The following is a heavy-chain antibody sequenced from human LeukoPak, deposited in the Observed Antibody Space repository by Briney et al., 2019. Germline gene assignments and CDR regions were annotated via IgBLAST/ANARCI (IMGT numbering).Heavy chain of an antibody. Sequence: GGSLRLSCAASPFTFSSYGMHWVRQAPGKGLEWVSLINGDGGGTYYADSVKGRFTISRDNSKNTLYLQMNSLRAEDTAVYYCAGDAFRYDSSGYYYVDWGQGTLVTVSS. V-gene: IGHV3-NL1*01. CDR2: INGDGGGT. J-gene: IGHJ4*02. CDR3: AGDAFRYDSSGYYYVD. D-gene: IGHD3-22*01. CDR1: PFTFSSYG.